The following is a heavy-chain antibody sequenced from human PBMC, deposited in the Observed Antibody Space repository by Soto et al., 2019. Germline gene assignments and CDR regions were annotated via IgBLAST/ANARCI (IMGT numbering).Heavy chain of an antibody. CDR3: AKDFEEQLAPSY. CDR2: ISYDGSNK. Sequence: GGSLRLSCAASGFTFSSYGMHWVRQAPGKGLEWVAVISYDGSNKYYADSVKGRFTISRDNSKNTLYLQMNSLRAEDTAVYYCAKDFEEQLAPSYWGQETLVTVPS. D-gene: IGHD6-6*01. V-gene: IGHV3-30*18. J-gene: IGHJ4*02. CDR1: GFTFSSYG.